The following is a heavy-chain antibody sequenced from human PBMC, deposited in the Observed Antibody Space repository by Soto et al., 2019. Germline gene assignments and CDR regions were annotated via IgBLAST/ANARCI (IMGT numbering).Heavy chain of an antibody. J-gene: IGHJ6*02. V-gene: IGHV1-2*04. CDR2: INPNSGGT. D-gene: IGHD4-17*01. Sequence: ASVKVSCKASGYPFTGYYMHWVRQAPGQGLEWMGWINPNSGGTNYAQKFQGWVTMTRDTSISTANMELSRVISDPTAVDVCARVMGYGGNSRGYDYGMAAWGQGTTVDISS. CDR1: GYPFTGYY. CDR3: ARVMGYGGNSRGYDYGMAA.